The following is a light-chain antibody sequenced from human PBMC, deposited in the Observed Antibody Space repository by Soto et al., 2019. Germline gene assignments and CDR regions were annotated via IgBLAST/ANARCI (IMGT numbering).Light chain of an antibody. CDR3: QQYLSLPYT. V-gene: IGKV4-1*01. J-gene: IGKJ2*01. CDR1: QTILNSSNNKNY. CDR2: WAS. Sequence: DIVMTQSPDSLAVSLGERAIINCKSSQTILNSSNNKNYLAWHQQKPGQPPKLLIYWASIRESGVPDRFSGSGSGTDFTPTISSLQAEDVALYYWQQYLSLPYTFGQSTKVEIK.